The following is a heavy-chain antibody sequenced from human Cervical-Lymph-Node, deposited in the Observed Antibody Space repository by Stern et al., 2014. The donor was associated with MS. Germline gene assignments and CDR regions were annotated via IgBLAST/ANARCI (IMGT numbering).Heavy chain of an antibody. CDR1: GYSFTANW. D-gene: IGHD4-17*01. CDR2: IYPGDSDT. J-gene: IGHJ4*02. Sequence: VQLVQSGAEVKKPGESLKISCKGSGYSFTANWIAWVRQMPGKGLEWMVIIYPGDSDTRYSPSFQGEVTISADESISTAYLQWSSLKASDTAMDYCARDYVDCAFDYWGQGTLVTVSS. CDR3: ARDYVDCAFDY. V-gene: IGHV5-51*01.